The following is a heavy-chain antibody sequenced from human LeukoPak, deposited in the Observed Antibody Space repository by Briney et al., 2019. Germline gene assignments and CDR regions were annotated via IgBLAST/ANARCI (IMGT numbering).Heavy chain of an antibody. CDR3: ARRRDSGSLQHFDY. Sequence: GGSLTLSCAASGFTLSSNSMNWVRQAPGKGLGWVSSISTSSSYIYYADSVKGRFTISRDNAKNSLYLQMTSLRAEDTAVYYCARRRDSGSLQHFDYWGQGTLVTVSS. CDR1: GFTLSSNS. CDR2: ISTSSSYI. V-gene: IGHV3-21*04. D-gene: IGHD1-26*01. J-gene: IGHJ4*02.